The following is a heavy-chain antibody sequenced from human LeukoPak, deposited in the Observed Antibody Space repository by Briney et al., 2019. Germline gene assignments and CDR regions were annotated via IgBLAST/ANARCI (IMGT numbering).Heavy chain of an antibody. D-gene: IGHD5-24*01. Sequence: PSETLSLTCTVSGGSLSSSSYYWGWIRQPPGKGLEWIGSIYYSGSTYYNPSLKSRVTISVDTSKNQFSLKLSSVTAADTAVYYCARGRWYPINWGQETLVTVSS. CDR2: IYYSGST. J-gene: IGHJ4*02. CDR3: ARGRWYPIN. V-gene: IGHV4-39*01. CDR1: GGSLSSSSYY.